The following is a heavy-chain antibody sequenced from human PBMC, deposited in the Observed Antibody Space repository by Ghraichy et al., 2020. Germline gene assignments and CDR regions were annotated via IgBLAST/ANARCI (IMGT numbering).Heavy chain of an antibody. CDR3: AKSGSGLGSYWLFDS. D-gene: IGHD3-10*01. J-gene: IGHJ5*01. V-gene: IGHV3-23*01. CDR2: INELNGGINT. Sequence: GGSLRLSCAASGFTFSSYAMSWVRQAPGKGLEWVSGINELNGGINTYYADSVKGRFTISRDNSRNSLYLQVNSLRADDTAIYYCAKSGSGLGSYWLFDSWGQGTPVTVSS. CDR1: GFTFSSYA.